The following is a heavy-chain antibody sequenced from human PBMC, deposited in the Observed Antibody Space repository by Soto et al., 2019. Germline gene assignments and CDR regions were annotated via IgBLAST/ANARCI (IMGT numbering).Heavy chain of an antibody. J-gene: IGHJ4*02. CDR2: INHSGST. V-gene: IGHV4-34*01. Sequence: ETLSLTLGGYGWSFKCYYWSWVRQAPGKGLGWVGEINHSGSTNYNPSLKSRVTISVDTSKNQFSLKLSSVTAADTAVYYCARGLGDDFWSDYYFDYWGQGTLVTVSS. D-gene: IGHD3-3*01. CDR1: GWSFKCYY. CDR3: ARGLGDDFWSDYYFDY.